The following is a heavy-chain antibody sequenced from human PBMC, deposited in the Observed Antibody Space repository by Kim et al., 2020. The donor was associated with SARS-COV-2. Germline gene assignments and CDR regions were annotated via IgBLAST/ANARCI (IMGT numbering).Heavy chain of an antibody. D-gene: IGHD3-22*01. CDR3: ARTYYYDGSGHEK. V-gene: IGHV4-30-4*01. Sequence: SETLSLTCTVSGGSISSGDYYWSWIRQPPGKGLEWIGYIYYSGTTYYNPSLKSRVIISVDTSKNQFSLNLSSVTAADTAVYYCARTYYYDGSGHEKWGQGTLVTVSS. CDR1: GGSISSGDYY. CDR2: IYYSGTT. J-gene: IGHJ4*02.